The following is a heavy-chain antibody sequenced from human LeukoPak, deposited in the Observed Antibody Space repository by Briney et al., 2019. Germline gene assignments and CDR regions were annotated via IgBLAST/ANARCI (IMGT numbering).Heavy chain of an antibody. D-gene: IGHD5-24*01. Sequence: GESLKISCKGSGYSFTSYWIGWVRQMPGKGLEWMGIIYPGDSDTRYSPSFEGQVTISADKSITTAYLQWSTLKASDTATYYCARRRGDGYNSPFDYWGQGTLVTVPS. CDR3: ARRRGDGYNSPFDY. J-gene: IGHJ4*02. CDR1: GYSFTSYW. V-gene: IGHV5-51*01. CDR2: IYPGDSDT.